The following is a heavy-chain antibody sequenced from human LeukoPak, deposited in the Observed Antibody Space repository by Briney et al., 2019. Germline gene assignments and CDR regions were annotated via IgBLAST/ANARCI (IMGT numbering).Heavy chain of an antibody. V-gene: IGHV4-34*01. Sequence: SETLSLTCAVYGGSFSGYYWSWIRQPPGKGLEWIGEINHSGSTNYNPSLKSRVTISVDTSKNQFSLKLSSVTAADTAVYYCARAARYYGSGRQLDYWGQGTLVTVSS. CDR2: INHSGST. D-gene: IGHD3-10*01. CDR1: GGSFSGYY. J-gene: IGHJ4*02. CDR3: ARAARYYGSGRQLDY.